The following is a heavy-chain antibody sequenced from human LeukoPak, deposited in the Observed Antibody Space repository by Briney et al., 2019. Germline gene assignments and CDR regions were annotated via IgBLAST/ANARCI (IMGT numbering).Heavy chain of an antibody. Sequence: GGSLRLSCAASGFTFSSYSMNWVRQAPGQGLEWVSSISSSSSYIYYADSVKGRFTISRDNAKNSLYLQMNSLRAEDTAVYYCARDLIVGATDYYYGMDVWGQGTTVTVSS. J-gene: IGHJ6*02. D-gene: IGHD1-26*01. CDR2: ISSSSSYI. CDR1: GFTFSSYS. V-gene: IGHV3-21*01. CDR3: ARDLIVGATDYYYGMDV.